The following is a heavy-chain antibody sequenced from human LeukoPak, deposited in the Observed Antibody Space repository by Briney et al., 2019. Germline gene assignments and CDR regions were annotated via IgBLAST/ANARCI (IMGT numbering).Heavy chain of an antibody. CDR3: ARAWFGELFTDFDY. CDR2: INPNSGST. V-gene: IGHV1-2*02. Sequence: GASVKVSCKASGYTFTSYGISWVRQAPGQGLEWMGWINPNSGSTNYAQRFQGRVTMTRDTSISTAYMELSRLRSDDTAVYYCARAWFGELFTDFDYWGQGTLVTVSS. J-gene: IGHJ4*02. D-gene: IGHD3-10*01. CDR1: GYTFTSYG.